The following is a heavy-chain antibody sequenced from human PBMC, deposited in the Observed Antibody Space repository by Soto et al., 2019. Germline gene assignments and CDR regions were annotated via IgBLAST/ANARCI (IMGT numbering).Heavy chain of an antibody. J-gene: IGHJ5*02. CDR3: ARFPSEASGLRSWFDP. D-gene: IGHD4-17*01. CDR2: INPSGGST. CDR1: GYTFTSYY. V-gene: IGHV1-46*01. Sequence: QVQLVQSGAEVKKPGASVKVSCKASGYTFTSYYMHWVRQAPGQGLEWMGIINPSGGSTSYAQKFQGRVTMTRDTSTSTVYMELSSLRSEDTAVYYCARFPSEASGLRSWFDPWGQGTLVTVSS.